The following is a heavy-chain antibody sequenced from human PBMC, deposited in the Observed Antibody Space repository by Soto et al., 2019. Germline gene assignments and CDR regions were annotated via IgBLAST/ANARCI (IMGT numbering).Heavy chain of an antibody. D-gene: IGHD3-22*01. CDR3: ARARGYYYDSSGSLGAFDI. Sequence: SVKVSCKASGGTFSSYAISWVRQAPGQGLEWMGGIIHIFGTANYAQKFQGRVTITADESTSTAYMELSSLRSEDTAVYYCARARGYYYDSSGSLGAFDIWGQGTMVTVSS. CDR1: GGTFSSYA. CDR2: IIHIFGTA. J-gene: IGHJ3*02. V-gene: IGHV1-69*13.